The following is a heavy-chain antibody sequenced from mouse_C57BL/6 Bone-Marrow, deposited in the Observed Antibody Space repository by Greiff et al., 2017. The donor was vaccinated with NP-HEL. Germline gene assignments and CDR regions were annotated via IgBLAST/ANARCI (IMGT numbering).Heavy chain of an antibody. Sequence: EVKLMESGGGLVKPGGSLKLSCAASGFTFSSYAMSWVRQTPEKRLEWVATISDGGSYTYYPDNVKGRFTISRDNAKNNLYLQMSHLKSEDTAMDYCASGCYSSSYEWYFGVWGTGTTVTVSS. CDR2: ISDGGSYT. D-gene: IGHD1-1*01. CDR3: ASGCYSSSYEWYFGV. CDR1: GFTFSSYA. V-gene: IGHV5-4*03. J-gene: IGHJ1*03.